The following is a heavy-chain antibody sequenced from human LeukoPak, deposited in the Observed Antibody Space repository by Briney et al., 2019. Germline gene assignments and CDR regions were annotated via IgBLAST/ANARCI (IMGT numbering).Heavy chain of an antibody. V-gene: IGHV3-21*01. J-gene: IGHJ3*02. CDR3: ARDVGASAPDAFDI. Sequence: GGSLRLSCAASGFTFSTYNMNWVRQAPGKGLEWVASISSRSTYIYYEDSVKGRFTISRDNAKNSLYLQMNSLRAEDTDVYYCARDVGASAPDAFDIWGQGTMVTVS. D-gene: IGHD1-26*01. CDR1: GFTFSTYN. CDR2: ISSRSTYI.